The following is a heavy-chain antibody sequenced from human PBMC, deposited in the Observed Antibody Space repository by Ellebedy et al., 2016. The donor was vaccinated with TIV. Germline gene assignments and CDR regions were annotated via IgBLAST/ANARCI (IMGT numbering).Heavy chain of an antibody. J-gene: IGHJ4*02. CDR3: ATSRARVY. CDR1: GFTFSSYT. V-gene: IGHV3-21*01. Sequence: PGGSLRLSCAASGFTFSSYTINWVRQTPGKGLEWVSSISSSGSYLYYADSVKGRFTISRDNAKNSLYLQMNSLRVDDTAVYYCATSRARVYWGQGTQVTVSS. CDR2: ISSSGSYL.